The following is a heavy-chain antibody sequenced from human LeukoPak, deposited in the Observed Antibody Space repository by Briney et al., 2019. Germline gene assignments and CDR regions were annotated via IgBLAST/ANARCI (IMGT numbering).Heavy chain of an antibody. D-gene: IGHD6-6*01. CDR1: GYTFTNYG. CDR2: ISVYNDNT. V-gene: IGHV1-18*01. J-gene: IGHJ6*02. Sequence: ASVTVSCKATGYTFTNYGISWVRQAPGQGLEWVGWISVYNDNTNYAQKLQDRVTMTTDTSTSTANMELRSLRSDDTAVYYCARVEAARPYYGMDVWGQGTTVTVSS. CDR3: ARVEAARPYYGMDV.